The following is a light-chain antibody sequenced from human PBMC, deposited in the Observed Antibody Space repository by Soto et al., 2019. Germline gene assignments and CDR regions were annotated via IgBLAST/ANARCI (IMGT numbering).Light chain of an antibody. Sequence: EVVMTQSPATLSVSPGEIATLSCRGRQSVSILLAWYQQKPGQAPRVPIHGAATRATGVTARFRGGGSGTEFTLTISSLKSEDSAVYYGQQYHKWLTITFGQGTRLEIK. CDR1: QSVSIL. J-gene: IGKJ5*01. V-gene: IGKV3-15*01. CDR2: GAA. CDR3: QQYHKWLTIT.